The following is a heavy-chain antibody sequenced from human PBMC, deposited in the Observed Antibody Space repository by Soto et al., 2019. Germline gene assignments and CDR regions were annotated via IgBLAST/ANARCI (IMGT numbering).Heavy chain of an antibody. CDR2: IYYSGST. CDR3: ATSQEATTVVTRDYYYYGMDV. J-gene: IGHJ6*02. CDR1: GGSISSGDYY. Sequence: SETLSLTCTVSGGSISSGDYYWSWIRQPPGKGLAWIGYIYYSGSTYYNQSLKSRVTISVDTSKNQFSLKLSSVTAADTAVYYCATSQEATTVVTRDYYYYGMDVWGQGTTVTVSS. D-gene: IGHD4-17*01. V-gene: IGHV4-30-4*01.